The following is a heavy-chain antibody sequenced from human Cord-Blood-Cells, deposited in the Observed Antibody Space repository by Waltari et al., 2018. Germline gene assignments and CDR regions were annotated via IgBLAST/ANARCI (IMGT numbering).Heavy chain of an antibody. J-gene: IGHJ6*03. V-gene: IGHV2-26*01. CDR1: GFSLRNARMG. CDR2: IFSNDEK. CDR3: ARITYYDFWSGYYLYYYYMDV. Sequence: QVTLKESGPVLVKPTETLTLTCTVSGFSLRNARMGESWISQPPGKALEWLAHIFSNDEKSYSTSLKSRLTISKDTSKSQVVLTMTNMDPVDTATYYCARITYYDFWSGYYLYYYYMDVWGKGTTVTVSS. D-gene: IGHD3-3*01.